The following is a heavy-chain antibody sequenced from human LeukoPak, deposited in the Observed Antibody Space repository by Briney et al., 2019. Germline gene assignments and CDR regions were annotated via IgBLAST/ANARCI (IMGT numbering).Heavy chain of an antibody. J-gene: IGHJ3*02. Sequence: SETLSLTCAVYGGSFSGYYRSWIRQPPGKGLEWIGELNHSGSTNYTPSLKSRVTISVDTSKNQFSLKLSSVTAADTAVYYCATRRRGYYDSSRAFDIWGQGTMVTVSS. CDR3: ATRRRGYYDSSRAFDI. CDR1: GGSFSGYY. D-gene: IGHD3-22*01. CDR2: LNHSGST. V-gene: IGHV4-34*01.